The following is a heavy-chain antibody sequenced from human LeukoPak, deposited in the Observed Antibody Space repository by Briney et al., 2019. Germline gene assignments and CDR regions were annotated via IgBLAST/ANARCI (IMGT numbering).Heavy chain of an antibody. D-gene: IGHD3-16*01. V-gene: IGHV3-48*03. Sequence: GGSLRLSCAASGFTFSSHEMNWVRQAPGKGLEWVSYITSRGGSTYYADSVKGRFTISRDNAKNSLYLQMNSLRVEDTAVYYCTRGLIMGDGGDAFDLWGQGTMVTVSS. J-gene: IGHJ3*01. CDR2: ITSRGGST. CDR1: GFTFSSHE. CDR3: TRGLIMGDGGDAFDL.